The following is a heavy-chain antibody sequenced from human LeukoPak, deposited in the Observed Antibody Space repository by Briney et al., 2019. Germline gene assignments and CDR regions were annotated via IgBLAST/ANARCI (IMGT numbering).Heavy chain of an antibody. Sequence: GGSLRLSCAASGFTFGSYWMHWVRQAPGKGLVWVSRINTDGSSTSYADSVKGRFTTSRDNAKNTLYLQMNSLRAEDTAVYYCARVSSSSWWALDYWGQGTLVTVSS. V-gene: IGHV3-74*01. D-gene: IGHD6-13*01. CDR1: GFTFGSYW. CDR2: INTDGSST. CDR3: ARVSSSSWWALDY. J-gene: IGHJ4*02.